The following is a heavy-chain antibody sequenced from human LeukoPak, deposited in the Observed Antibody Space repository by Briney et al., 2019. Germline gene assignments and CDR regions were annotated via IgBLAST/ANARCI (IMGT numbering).Heavy chain of an antibody. CDR2: IKQDGSEK. J-gene: IGHJ5*01. D-gene: IGHD3-10*01. CDR1: GFTFSSYW. Sequence: GGSLRLSCAASGFTFSSYWMSWVRQAPGKGLEWVANIKQDGSEKYYVDSVKGRFTISRDNSKNTLYLQMNSLRAEDTAVYYCARGGAYSSGSPIDSWGQGTLVTVSS. V-gene: IGHV3-7*01. CDR3: ARGGAYSSGSPIDS.